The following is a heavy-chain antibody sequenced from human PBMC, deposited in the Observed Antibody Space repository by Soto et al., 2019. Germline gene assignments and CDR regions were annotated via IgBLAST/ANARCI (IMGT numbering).Heavy chain of an antibody. J-gene: IGHJ5*02. D-gene: IGHD6-13*01. V-gene: IGHV4-4*07. CDR2: IYSSGST. Sequence: PSETLSLTCSVSGGSISSYYWSWIRQPAGKGLEWIGRIYSSGSTKYNPSLKSRVIMSVDTYKNQFSLKLYSVTAADTAVYYCARTLEAAGTENWFDPWGQGTLVTVSS. CDR1: GGSISSYY. CDR3: ARTLEAAGTENWFDP.